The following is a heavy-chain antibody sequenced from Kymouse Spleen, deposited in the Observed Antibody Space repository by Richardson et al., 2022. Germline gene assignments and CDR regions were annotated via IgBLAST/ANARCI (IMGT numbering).Heavy chain of an antibody. CDR2: IKSKTDGGTT. CDR1: GFTFSNAW. V-gene: IGHV3-15*01. CDR3: TTDTYYYGSGSYHY. Sequence: EVQLVESGGGLVKPGGSLRLSCAASGFTFSNAWMSWVRQAPGKGLEWVGRIKSKTDGGTTDYAAPVKGRFTISRDDSKNTLYLQMNSLKTEDTAVYYCTTDTYYYGSGSYHYWGQGTLVTVSS. D-gene: IGHD3-10*01. J-gene: IGHJ4*02.